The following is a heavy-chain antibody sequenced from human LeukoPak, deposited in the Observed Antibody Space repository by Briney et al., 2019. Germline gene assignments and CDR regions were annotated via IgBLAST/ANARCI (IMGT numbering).Heavy chain of an antibody. Sequence: GGSLRLSCAASGFTFSSYGMHWVRQAPGKGLEWVANIKQDGSEKYYVDSVKGRFTISRDNAKNSLYLQMNSLRAEDTAVYYCASRTYSSSSGAFDIWGQGTMVTVSS. D-gene: IGHD6-13*01. CDR3: ASRTYSSSSGAFDI. J-gene: IGHJ3*02. CDR2: IKQDGSEK. V-gene: IGHV3-7*01. CDR1: GFTFSSYG.